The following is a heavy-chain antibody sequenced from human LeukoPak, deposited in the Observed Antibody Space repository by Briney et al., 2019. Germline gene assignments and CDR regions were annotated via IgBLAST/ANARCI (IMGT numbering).Heavy chain of an antibody. J-gene: IGHJ4*02. CDR3: ARGRTYYYDSSGYYSVGFDY. D-gene: IGHD3-22*01. CDR1: GGSISTFY. CDR2: IYYSGST. Sequence: SETLSLTCAVSGGSISTFYWNWIRQPPGKGLEWIGYIYYSGSTYYNPSLKSRVTISVDTSKNQLSLKLSSVTAADTAVYYCARGRTYYYDSSGYYSVGFDYWGQGTLVTVSS. V-gene: IGHV4-30-4*08.